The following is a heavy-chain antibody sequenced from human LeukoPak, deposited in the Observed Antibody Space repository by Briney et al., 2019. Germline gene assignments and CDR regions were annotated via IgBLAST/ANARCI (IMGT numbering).Heavy chain of an antibody. CDR1: GFDFRNYG. J-gene: IGHJ4*02. Sequence: PGGSLRLSCAASGFDFRNYGMHWVRQAPGKGLEGVAFIGYDGSPKYYGGSVRGRFTISRDNSKNTVYLQMHSLETEDTAIYYCAKDDDRHWGSSCQDYWGQGTLVTVSS. V-gene: IGHV3-30*02. D-gene: IGHD2-2*01. CDR3: AKDDDRHWGSSCQDY. CDR2: IGYDGSPK.